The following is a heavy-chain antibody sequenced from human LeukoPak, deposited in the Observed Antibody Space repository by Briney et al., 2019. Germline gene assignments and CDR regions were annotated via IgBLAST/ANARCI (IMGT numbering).Heavy chain of an antibody. J-gene: IGHJ4*02. D-gene: IGHD3-10*01. V-gene: IGHV4-39*01. Sequence: PSETLSLTCTVSGGSISSSSYYWGWIRQPPGKGLEWIGSIYYSGSTYYNPSLKSRVTISVDTSKNQFSLKLSSVTAADTAVYYCARHADSGLWFGELLHLDYWGQGTVVTVSS. CDR2: IYYSGST. CDR3: ARHADSGLWFGELLHLDY. CDR1: GGSISSSSYY.